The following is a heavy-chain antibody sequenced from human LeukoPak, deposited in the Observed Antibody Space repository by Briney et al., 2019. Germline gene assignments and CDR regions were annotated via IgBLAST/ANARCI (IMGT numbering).Heavy chain of an antibody. Sequence: ASVTVTCTASVYTFTGYYMHWMRQAPGQGIGWMGCIHPNSGGTNYAQKFQGRVTMTRDTSISTAYMELSRLRSDDTAVYYCAREGRDKDDAFDIWGQGTMVTVSS. D-gene: IGHD5-24*01. CDR1: VYTFTGYY. CDR2: IHPNSGGT. CDR3: AREGRDKDDAFDI. J-gene: IGHJ3*02. V-gene: IGHV1-2*02.